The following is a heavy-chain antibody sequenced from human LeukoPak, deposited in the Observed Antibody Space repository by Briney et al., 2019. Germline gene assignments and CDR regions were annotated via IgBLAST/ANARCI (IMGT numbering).Heavy chain of an antibody. J-gene: IGHJ4*02. CDR1: GASISSGIYY. CDR3: ARAPSGLQADY. Sequence: SETLSLTYTVSGASISSGIYYWSWIRQPPGKGLEWIGYIYHSGNTYYNPSLKSRVTISVDRSENQFSLKVTSVTAADTAVYYCARAPSGLQADYWGQGTLVTVSS. V-gene: IGHV4-30-2*01. D-gene: IGHD2-21*02. CDR2: IYHSGNT.